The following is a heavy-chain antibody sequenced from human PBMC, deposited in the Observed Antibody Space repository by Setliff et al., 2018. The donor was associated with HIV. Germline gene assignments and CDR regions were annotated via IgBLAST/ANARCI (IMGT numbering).Heavy chain of an antibody. V-gene: IGHV4-39*07. D-gene: IGHD3-9*01. Sequence: SETLSLTCTVSGDSISSISYYWAWIRQTPGKGLEWIGSISYSGNTYYNPSLKSRVTISMDTSKKQFSLKLRSVTAADTAVYYCAREAEQDYDVVTETLVEGAYIQFWGQGSLVTVSS. CDR2: ISYSGNT. CDR3: AREAEQDYDVVTETLVEGAYIQF. J-gene: IGHJ1*01. CDR1: GDSISSISYY.